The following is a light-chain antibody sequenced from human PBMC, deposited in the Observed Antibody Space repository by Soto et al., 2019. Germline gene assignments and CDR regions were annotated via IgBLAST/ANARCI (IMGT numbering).Light chain of an antibody. V-gene: IGKV3-15*01. J-gene: IGKJ4*01. Sequence: EIVMTQSPATLSVSPVERATLSCRASQSVSSNLAWYQQKPGQTPKLLIYVASTRATGITARFSGSGSGTEFTLTISSLQSEDFAVYYCQQYNVWPLTFGGGTKVEFK. CDR2: VAS. CDR1: QSVSSN. CDR3: QQYNVWPLT.